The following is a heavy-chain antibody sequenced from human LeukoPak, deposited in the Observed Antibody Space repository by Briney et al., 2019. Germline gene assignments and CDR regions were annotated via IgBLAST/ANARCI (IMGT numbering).Heavy chain of an antibody. V-gene: IGHV3-7*01. CDR1: GFTFSSYW. Sequence: PGGSLRLSCAASGFTFSSYWMSWVRQAPGKGLEWVANINQDGSEKYYVDSVKGRFTISRDNAKNSLYLQMNSLRAEDTAVYYCARRLYYYDSSGYYYHDAFDIWGQGTMVTVSS. CDR3: ARRLYYYDSSGYYYHDAFDI. D-gene: IGHD3-22*01. CDR2: INQDGSEK. J-gene: IGHJ3*02.